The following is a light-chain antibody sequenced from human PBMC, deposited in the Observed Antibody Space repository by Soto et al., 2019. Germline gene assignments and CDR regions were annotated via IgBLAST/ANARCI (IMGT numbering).Light chain of an antibody. V-gene: IGLV2-14*01. CDR1: SSDVGSYHY. Sequence: QSVLTQPASVSGSPGQSITISCTGSSSDVGSYHYVSWYQHHPGKAPKLMIYEVTNRPSGVSTRFSGSKSGNTASLTISGLQAEDEADYYCSSYTNINTRACVFGTGTKVTVL. CDR3: SSYTNINTRACV. J-gene: IGLJ1*01. CDR2: EVT.